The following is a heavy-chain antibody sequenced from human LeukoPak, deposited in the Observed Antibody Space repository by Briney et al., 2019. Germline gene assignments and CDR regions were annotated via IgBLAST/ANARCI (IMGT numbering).Heavy chain of an antibody. J-gene: IGHJ6*02. CDR1: GGSISSSSYY. CDR3: ARLGGGTGSYYYYGMDV. CDR2: IYYSGNT. Sequence: SETLSLTCTVSGGSISSSSYYWGWIRQPPGKGLEWIGSIYYSGNTYYNPSLRSRVTISVDTSKNQFSLKLSSVTAADTAVYYCARLGGGTGSYYYYGMDVWGQGTTVTVSS. V-gene: IGHV4-39*01. D-gene: IGHD2-15*01.